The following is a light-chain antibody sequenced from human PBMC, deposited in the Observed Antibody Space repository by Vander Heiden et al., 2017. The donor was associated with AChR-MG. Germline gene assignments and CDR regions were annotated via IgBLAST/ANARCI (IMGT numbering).Light chain of an antibody. Sequence: DIQMTHSPSSLSASVGDRVTITCRASQSISSYLNWYQQKPGKAPKLLIYAASSLQSGVPSRFSGSRSGTDFTLTISSLQPEDFATYYCQQSYSTPPYTFGQGTKLEIK. J-gene: IGKJ2*01. V-gene: IGKV1-39*01. CDR2: AAS. CDR3: QQSYSTPPYT. CDR1: QSISSY.